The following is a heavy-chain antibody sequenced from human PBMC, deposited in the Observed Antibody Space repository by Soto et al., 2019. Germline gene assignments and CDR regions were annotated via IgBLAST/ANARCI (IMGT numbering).Heavy chain of an antibody. V-gene: IGHV3-7*03. Sequence: GGSLRLSXEASGFTFSDYWMSWVRQAPGKGPEWVANIKFDGSEKQYVDSVRGRFTISRDNSRNSLFLQMNSLRAGDTAVYYCVKDGGYCSSSTCYSPRNHYFDSWGQGTLVTVSS. CDR3: VKDGGYCSSSTCYSPRNHYFDS. CDR1: GFTFSDYW. CDR2: IKFDGSEK. D-gene: IGHD2-2*01. J-gene: IGHJ4*02.